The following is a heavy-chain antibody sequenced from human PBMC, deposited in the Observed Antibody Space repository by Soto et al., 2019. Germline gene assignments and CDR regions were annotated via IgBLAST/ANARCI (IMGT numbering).Heavy chain of an antibody. Sequence: QVQLVQSGAEVKKPGSSVKVSCKASGGTFSSYAISWVRQAPGQGLEWMGGIIPIFGTANYAQKFQGRVTITAXXSXSXXYMELSSLRSEDTAVYYCARNSDYYDSSGYRTLDYWGQGTLVTVSS. CDR1: GGTFSSYA. D-gene: IGHD3-22*01. V-gene: IGHV1-69*12. CDR2: IIPIFGTA. CDR3: ARNSDYYDSSGYRTLDY. J-gene: IGHJ4*02.